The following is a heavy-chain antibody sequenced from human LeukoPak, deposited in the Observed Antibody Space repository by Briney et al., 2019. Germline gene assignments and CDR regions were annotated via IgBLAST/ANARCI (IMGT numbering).Heavy chain of an antibody. Sequence: SETLSLTCTVSGGSISTFYWTWIRQPAGKGLEWIGRINNSGSTNYNPSLRSRVSMSVARSKNQFSVTLSSVTAADTAVYFCAREGGDPRWLDPWGQGTLVTVSS. D-gene: IGHD6-25*01. J-gene: IGHJ5*02. CDR1: GGSISTFY. CDR2: INNSGST. CDR3: AREGGDPRWLDP. V-gene: IGHV4-4*07.